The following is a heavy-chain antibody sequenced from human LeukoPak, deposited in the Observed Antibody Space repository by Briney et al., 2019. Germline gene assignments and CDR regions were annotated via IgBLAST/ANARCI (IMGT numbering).Heavy chain of an antibody. D-gene: IGHD3-16*01. V-gene: IGHV3-11*06. CDR3: ARTLWPYDAFDI. CDR1: GFSFSDFY. J-gene: IGHJ3*02. CDR2: ISSSSEYI. Sequence: PGGSLRLSCVASGFSFSDFYMSWIRQAPGKGLEWVSYISSSSEYINYADSVKGRFTISRDNAKNSLYLQMNSLRAGDTAVYYCARTLWPYDAFDIWGQGTMVTVSS.